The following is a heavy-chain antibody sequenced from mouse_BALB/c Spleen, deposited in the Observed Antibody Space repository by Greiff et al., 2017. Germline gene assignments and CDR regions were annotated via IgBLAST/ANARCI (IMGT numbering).Heavy chain of an antibody. CDR1: GFTFSSFG. J-gene: IGHJ3*01. Sequence: EVKLMESGGGLVQPGGSRKLSCAASGFTFSSFGMHWVRQAPEKGLEWVAYISSGSSTIYYADTVKGRFTISRDNPKNTLFLQMTSLRSEDTAMYYCARGGGSWFAYWGQGTLVTVSA. V-gene: IGHV5-17*02. CDR2: ISSGSSTI. CDR3: ARGGGSWFAY.